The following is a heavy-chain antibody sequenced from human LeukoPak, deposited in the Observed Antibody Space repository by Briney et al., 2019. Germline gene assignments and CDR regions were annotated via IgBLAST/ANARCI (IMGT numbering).Heavy chain of an antibody. Sequence: PSETLSLTCAVYGGSFSGYYWSWIRQPPGKGLEWIGEINHSGSTNYNPSLKSRVTISVDTSKNQFSLKLSSVTAADTAVYYCARDKNVGDFEPTTAFDIWGQGTMVTVSS. J-gene: IGHJ3*02. CDR2: INHSGST. V-gene: IGHV4-34*01. CDR1: GGSFSGYY. D-gene: IGHD2-21*02. CDR3: ARDKNVGDFEPTTAFDI.